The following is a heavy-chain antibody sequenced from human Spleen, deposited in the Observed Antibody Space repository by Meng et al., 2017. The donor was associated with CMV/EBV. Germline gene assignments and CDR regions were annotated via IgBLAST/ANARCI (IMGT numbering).Heavy chain of an antibody. V-gene: IGHV3-21*01. Sequence: FPFRSYSMNWVRQAPGKGLEWVSSLSSSSSYIYYADSVKGRFTISRDNAKNSLYLQMNSLRAEDTAVYYCARATYYYDSSGYNWFDPWGQGTLVTVSS. CDR2: LSSSSSYI. J-gene: IGHJ5*02. CDR3: ARATYYYDSSGYNWFDP. CDR1: FPFRSYS. D-gene: IGHD3-22*01.